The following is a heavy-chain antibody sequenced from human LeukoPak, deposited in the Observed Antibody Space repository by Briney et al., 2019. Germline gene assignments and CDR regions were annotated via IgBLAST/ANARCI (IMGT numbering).Heavy chain of an antibody. Sequence: PGGSLRLSCVASGFTFSRSWMSWVRRAPGKGLEWVGNKKQDRSEKYYVDSVKGRFTISRDNAKNSLYLQMNSLRAEDTAVYYCARLAGDYWGQGTTVTVSS. CDR3: ARLAGDY. V-gene: IGHV3-7*01. CDR2: KKQDRSEK. J-gene: IGHJ6*02. D-gene: IGHD4-17*01. CDR1: GFTFSRSW.